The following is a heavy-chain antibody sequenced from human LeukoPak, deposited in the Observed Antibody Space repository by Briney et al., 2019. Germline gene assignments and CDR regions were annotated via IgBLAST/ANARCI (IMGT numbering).Heavy chain of an antibody. CDR2: INWNGGNT. D-gene: IGHD3-22*01. J-gene: IGHJ3*02. V-gene: IGHV3-20*04. CDR3: ARAGLVYYYDTSGYFSDAFDI. Sequence: PGGSLRLSCAASGVTFDDYGMSWVRQAPGKGLEWVAGINWNGGNTGYADSLKGRITISRDNAKNSLYLQVNSLRAEDTAFYYCARAGLVYYYDTSGYFSDAFDIWGQGTMVTVSS. CDR1: GVTFDDYG.